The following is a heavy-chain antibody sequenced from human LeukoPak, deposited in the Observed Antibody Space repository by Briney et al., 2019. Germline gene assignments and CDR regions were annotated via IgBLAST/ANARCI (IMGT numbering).Heavy chain of an antibody. Sequence: SQTLSLTCTVSGGSFSSGLYYWTWIRQPAGKGLEWIGRIYISGSTNYNPSLKSRVTISRDTSKNEFSLKLSSVTAADTAVYYCARPHNYGDYEYYFDYWGQGTLVTVSS. CDR3: ARPHNYGDYEYYFDY. D-gene: IGHD4-17*01. CDR2: IYISGST. CDR1: GGSFSSGLYY. V-gene: IGHV4-61*02. J-gene: IGHJ4*02.